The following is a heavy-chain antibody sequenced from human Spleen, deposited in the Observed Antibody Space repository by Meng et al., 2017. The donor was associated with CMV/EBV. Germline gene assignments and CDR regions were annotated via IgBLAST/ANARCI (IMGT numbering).Heavy chain of an antibody. Sequence: GESLKISCAASGFTFSDYYMSWIRQAPGKGLEYVSAISSNGGSTYYADSVKGRFTISRDNSKNTLYLQMGSLRAEDMAVYYCARGLKYSSSAGFDYWGQGTLVTVSS. D-gene: IGHD6-6*01. CDR1: GFTFSDYY. J-gene: IGHJ4*02. CDR3: ARGLKYSSSAGFDY. V-gene: IGHV3-64*02. CDR2: ISSNGGST.